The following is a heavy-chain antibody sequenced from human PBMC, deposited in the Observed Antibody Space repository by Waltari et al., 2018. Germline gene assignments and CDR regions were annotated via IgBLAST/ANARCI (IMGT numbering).Heavy chain of an antibody. CDR2: IYWDDDA. CDR3: VQTDGRFGELYDFDY. Sequence: QITLKESGPTLMKPTQTLTLTCAFSGFSLTTGSVAVGWIRQPPGKALEWLAIIYWDDDARYAPSLTSRLTITKDTSKNQVVLSMTNMDPVDTGTYYCVQTDGRFGELYDFDYWGQGTLITVSS. D-gene: IGHD3-10*01. V-gene: IGHV2-5*05. CDR1: GFSLTTGSVA. J-gene: IGHJ4*02.